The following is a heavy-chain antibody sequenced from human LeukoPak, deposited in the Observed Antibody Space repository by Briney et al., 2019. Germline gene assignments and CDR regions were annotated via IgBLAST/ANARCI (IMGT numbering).Heavy chain of an antibody. D-gene: IGHD2-2*01. CDR1: GFTFSTSA. Sequence: GGSLRLSCAASGFTFSTSAMSWVRQAPGKGLEWVSAIGGGGPTTFYADSVKGRFTISRDNSKNTLSLQMNSLRAEDTAVYYCAKDPGVVPAHYFDYWGQGTLVTVSS. V-gene: IGHV3-23*01. J-gene: IGHJ4*02. CDR2: IGGGGPTT. CDR3: AKDPGVVPAHYFDY.